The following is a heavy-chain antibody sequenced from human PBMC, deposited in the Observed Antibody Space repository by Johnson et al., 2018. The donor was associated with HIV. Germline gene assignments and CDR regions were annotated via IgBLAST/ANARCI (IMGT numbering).Heavy chain of an antibody. V-gene: IGHV3-11*01. Sequence: QVQLVESGGGLVKPGGSLRLSCAASGFTFSDYYMSWIRQAPGKGLEWVSYISSSGSTIYYADSVKGRFTISRDNAKNSLYLQMNSLRAEDTAFYYCVRDVLYSRRKVAAFDIWGQGTMVTVSS. CDR1: GFTFSDYY. CDR2: ISSSGSTI. J-gene: IGHJ3*02. CDR3: VRDVLYSRRKVAAFDI. D-gene: IGHD2-2*02.